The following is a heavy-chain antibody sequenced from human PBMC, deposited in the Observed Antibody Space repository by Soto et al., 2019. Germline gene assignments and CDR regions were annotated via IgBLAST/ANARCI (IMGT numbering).Heavy chain of an antibody. D-gene: IGHD3-3*01. V-gene: IGHV1-46*01. CDR3: ARDPSGPYYDFWSGPPWDYYYYGMDV. J-gene: IGHJ6*02. CDR1: GYTFTSYY. CDR2: INPSGGST. Sequence: QVQLVQSGAEVKKPGASVKVSCKASGYTFTSYYMHWVRQATGQGLEWMGIINPSGGSTSYAQKCQGRVTMTRDTSTSTVYMELSSLRSEDTAVYYCARDPSGPYYDFWSGPPWDYYYYGMDVWGQGTTVTVSS.